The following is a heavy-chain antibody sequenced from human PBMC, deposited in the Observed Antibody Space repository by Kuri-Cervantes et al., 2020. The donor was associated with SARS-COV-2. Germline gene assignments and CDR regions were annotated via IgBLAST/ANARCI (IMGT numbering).Heavy chain of an antibody. CDR1: GGSFSGYY. J-gene: IGHJ5*02. V-gene: IGHV4-34*01. CDR2: INHSGST. CDR3: ARHLPYSNYERGWFDL. D-gene: IGHD4-11*01. Sequence: SETLFLTCAVYGGSFSGYYRSWIRQPPGKGLEWIGEINHSGSTNYNPSLKSRVTISVDTSKNQFSLKLSSVTAADTAVYYCARHLPYSNYERGWFDLWGQGTLVTVSS.